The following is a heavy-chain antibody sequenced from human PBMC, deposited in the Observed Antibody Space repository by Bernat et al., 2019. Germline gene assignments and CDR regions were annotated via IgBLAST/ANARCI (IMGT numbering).Heavy chain of an antibody. Sequence: QVQLQESGPGLVKPSETLSLTCTVSGGSISSYYWSWIQQPPGKGLEWIGYIYYSGSTNYNPSLKSRVTISVDTSKNQFSLKLSSVTAADTAVYYCARLAVAAAGTDYWGQGTLVTVSS. V-gene: IGHV4-59*08. CDR2: IYYSGST. CDR3: ARLAVAAAGTDY. CDR1: GGSISSYY. J-gene: IGHJ4*02. D-gene: IGHD6-13*01.